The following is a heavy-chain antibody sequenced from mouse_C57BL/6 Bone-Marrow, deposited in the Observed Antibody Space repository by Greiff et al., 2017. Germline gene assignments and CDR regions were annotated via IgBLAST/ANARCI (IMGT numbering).Heavy chain of an antibody. Sequence: VQLQESGAELVRPGASVTLSCKASGYTFTDYEMHWVKQTPVHGLEWIGAIDPETGGTAYNQKFKGKAILTADKSSSTAYMELRSLTSEDSAVYYCTRVWDYDGDYAMDSRGQGTSVTVSS. CDR3: TRVWDYDGDYAMDS. J-gene: IGHJ4*01. CDR1: GYTFTDYE. CDR2: IDPETGGT. D-gene: IGHD2-4*01. V-gene: IGHV1-15*01.